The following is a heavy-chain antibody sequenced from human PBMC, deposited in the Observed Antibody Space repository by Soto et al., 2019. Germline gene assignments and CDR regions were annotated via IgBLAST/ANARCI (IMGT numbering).Heavy chain of an antibody. CDR3: ARAPKVSGSSQTRPDF. V-gene: IGHV4-34*01. J-gene: IGHJ4*02. CDR1: SGSLSGYY. Sequence: PSETLSLTCSIYSGSLSGYYWSWIRRPPGKGLEWIGEISQSGNTNYSPSLKSRVSISIDTSKKQFSLNLASVSAADTAVYYCARAPKVSGSSQTRPDFWGQGTLVNVS. D-gene: IGHD6-6*01. CDR2: ISQSGNT.